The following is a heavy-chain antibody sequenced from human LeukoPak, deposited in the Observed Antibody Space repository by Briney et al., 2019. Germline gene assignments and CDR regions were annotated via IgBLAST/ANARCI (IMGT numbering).Heavy chain of an antibody. J-gene: IGHJ4*02. CDR2: MYYSGST. Sequence: TSETLSLTCTVSGGSISSSSYYWGWIRQPPGKGLEWIGSMYYSGSTYYNPSLKSRVTISVDTSKNQFSLKLSSVTAADTAVYYCARVEAAAGIDYWGQGTLVTVSS. V-gene: IGHV4-39*07. D-gene: IGHD6-13*01. CDR3: ARVEAAAGIDY. CDR1: GGSISSSSYY.